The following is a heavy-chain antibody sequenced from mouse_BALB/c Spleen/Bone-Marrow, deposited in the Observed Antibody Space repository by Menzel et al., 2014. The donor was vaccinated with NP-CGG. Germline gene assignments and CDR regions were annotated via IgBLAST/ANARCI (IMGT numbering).Heavy chain of an antibody. J-gene: IGHJ1*01. CDR2: ISSGSTVI. D-gene: IGHD4-1*01. CDR3: ARGGNWDDFDV. CDR1: GFTFSSFG. V-gene: IGHV5-17*02. Sequence: DVLLVESGGGLVQPGGSRKLSCAASGFTFSSFGMHWVRQAPEKGLEWVAYISSGSTVIFYADTVKGRFTISRDNPKNTLFLQMTSLRSEDTARYCGARGGNWDDFDVWGAGTTVTVSS.